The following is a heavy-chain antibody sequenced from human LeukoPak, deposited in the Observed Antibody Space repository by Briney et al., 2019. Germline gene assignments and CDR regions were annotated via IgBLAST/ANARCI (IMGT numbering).Heavy chain of an antibody. CDR1: GFTFSSYA. CDR2: ISGSGGST. J-gene: IGHJ4*02. Sequence: QSGGSLRLSCAASGFTFSSYAMSWVRQAPGKGLEWVSAISGSGGSTYYADSVKGRFTISRDNSKNTLYLQMNSLRAEDTAVYYCTKANWNDEPFGYWGQGTLVTVSS. V-gene: IGHV3-23*01. CDR3: TKANWNDEPFGY. D-gene: IGHD1-20*01.